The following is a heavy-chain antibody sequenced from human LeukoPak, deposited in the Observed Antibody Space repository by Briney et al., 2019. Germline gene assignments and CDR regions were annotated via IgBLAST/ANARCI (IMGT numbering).Heavy chain of an antibody. CDR1: GFTFSNAW. J-gene: IGHJ4*02. CDR2: IKSKTDGGTT. Sequence: GGSLRLSCAASGFTFSNAWMSWVRQAPGKGLEWVGRIKSKTDGGTTDYAAPVKGRFTISRDDSKNTLYLQMNSLKTEDTAVYYCTTDRYYYDSSGYLTPFDYWGQGTLVTVSS. V-gene: IGHV3-15*01. CDR3: TTDRYYYDSSGYLTPFDY. D-gene: IGHD3-22*01.